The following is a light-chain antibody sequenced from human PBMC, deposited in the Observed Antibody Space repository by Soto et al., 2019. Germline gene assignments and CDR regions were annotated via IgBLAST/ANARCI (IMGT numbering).Light chain of an antibody. Sequence: EIVMTQSPATLSVSPGERATISCRASQSVSSNLAWYQQKPGQAPRLLIYGASTRATGIPARFSDSGSVTEFTLTISSLQSEDFAVYYCQQYNNWPPPTFGPGTKVDSK. J-gene: IGKJ3*01. V-gene: IGKV3-15*01. CDR3: QQYNNWPPPT. CDR2: GAS. CDR1: QSVSSN.